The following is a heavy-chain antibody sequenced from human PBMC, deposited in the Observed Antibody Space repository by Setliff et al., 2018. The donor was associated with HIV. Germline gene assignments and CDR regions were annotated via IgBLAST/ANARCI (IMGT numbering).Heavy chain of an antibody. CDR1: GGTFSSYA. CDR3: AVRDDYGGRFDY. V-gene: IGHV1-69*13. Sequence: SVKVSCKASGGTFSSYAISWVRRATGQGLEWMGGIIPIFGTANYAQKFQGRDTITADESTSTAYMGLSSLRSEDTAVYYCAVRDDYGGRFDYWGQGTLVTVSS. CDR2: IIPIFGTA. J-gene: IGHJ4*02. D-gene: IGHD4-17*01.